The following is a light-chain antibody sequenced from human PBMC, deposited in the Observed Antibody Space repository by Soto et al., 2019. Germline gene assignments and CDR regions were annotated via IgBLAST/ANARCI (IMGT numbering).Light chain of an antibody. V-gene: IGLV3-21*02. CDR3: QVWDSRSDQVV. Sequence: SYELTQPPSVSVDPGQTARIPCGGDKIGSKSVHWYQQRPGQAPVVVVFDDSVRPSGIPERFSGSKSANTATLTISWVEAGDEADYFCQVWDSRSDQVVFGGGTKLTVL. CDR1: KIGSKS. CDR2: DDS. J-gene: IGLJ3*02.